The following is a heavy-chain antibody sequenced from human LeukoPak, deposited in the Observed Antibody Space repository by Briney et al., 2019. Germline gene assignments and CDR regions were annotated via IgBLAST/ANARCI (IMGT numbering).Heavy chain of an antibody. J-gene: IGHJ6*03. CDR1: GYTFTSYG. V-gene: IGHV1-69*13. CDR3: ARDRIPDYGDLYYYYYMDV. D-gene: IGHD4-17*01. Sequence: GASVKVSCKASGYTFTSYGISWVRRAPGQGLEWMGGIIPIFGTANYAQKFQGRVTITADESTSTAYMELSSLRSEDTAVYYCARDRIPDYGDLYYYYYMDVWGKGTTVTISS. CDR2: IIPIFGTA.